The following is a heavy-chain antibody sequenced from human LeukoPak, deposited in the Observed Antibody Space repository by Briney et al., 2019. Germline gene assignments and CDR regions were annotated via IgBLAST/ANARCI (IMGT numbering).Heavy chain of an antibody. CDR2: IDYSGST. J-gene: IGHJ4*02. Sequence: SQTLSLTCDVSGGSTTSGEYFWSWIRQPPGKCLEWIGYIDYSGSTNYNASLKSRVTISVDTSKNQFSLKLSSVTAADTAVYYCARGYCSGGSCYSVPDYWGQGTLVTVSS. CDR3: ARGYCSGGSCYSVPDY. CDR1: GGSTTSGEYF. V-gene: IGHV4-30-4*07. D-gene: IGHD2-15*01.